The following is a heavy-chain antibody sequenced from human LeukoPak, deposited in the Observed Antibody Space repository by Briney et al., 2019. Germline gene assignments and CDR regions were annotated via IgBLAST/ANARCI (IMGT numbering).Heavy chain of an antibody. D-gene: IGHD1-26*01. Sequence: ASVKVSCKASGYTFTIYGISWVRQAPGQGLEWMGWISAYNGNTNYAQKLQGRVTMTTDTSTSTAYMELRSLRSDDTAVYYCARVILGWELPFFDYWGQGTLVTVSS. CDR2: ISAYNGNT. CDR3: ARVILGWELPFFDY. V-gene: IGHV1-18*01. J-gene: IGHJ4*02. CDR1: GYTFTIYG.